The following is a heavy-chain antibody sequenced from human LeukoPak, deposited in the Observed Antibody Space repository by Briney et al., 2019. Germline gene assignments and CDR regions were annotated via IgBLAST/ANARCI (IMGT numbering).Heavy chain of an antibody. CDR3: ARDSGTIPSGGSDNWFDP. CDR2: IYHSGST. J-gene: IGHJ5*02. V-gene: IGHV4-38-2*02. Sequence: SDTLSLTCAVSGYSISSGYYWGWIRQPPGKGLEWIGSIYHSGSTYYNPSLKSRVTISVDTSKNQFSLKLSSVTAADTAVYYCARDSGTIPSGGSDNWFDPWGQGTLVTVSS. D-gene: IGHD2-15*01. CDR1: GYSISSGYY.